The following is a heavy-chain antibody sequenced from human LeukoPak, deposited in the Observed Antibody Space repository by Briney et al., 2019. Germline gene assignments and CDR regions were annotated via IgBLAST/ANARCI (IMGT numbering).Heavy chain of an antibody. CDR3: ARDAYCSSTSCHLYGMDV. D-gene: IGHD2-2*01. CDR1: GYTFTAYY. J-gene: IGHJ6*02. CDR2: ISAYNGNT. V-gene: IGHV1-18*04. Sequence: ASVNVSCKASGYTFTAYYIHWVRQAPGQGLEWMGWISAYNGNTNYAQKLQGRVTMTTDTSTSTAYMELRSLRSDDTAVYYCARDAYCSSTSCHLYGMDVWGQGTTVTVPS.